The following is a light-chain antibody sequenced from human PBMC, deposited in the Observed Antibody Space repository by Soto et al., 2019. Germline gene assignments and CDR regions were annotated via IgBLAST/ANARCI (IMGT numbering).Light chain of an antibody. V-gene: IGLV1-40*01. CDR3: QSYDSSLSALV. J-gene: IGLJ1*01. Sequence: QSVLTQPPSVSGAPGQRVTISCTGSSSNIGAGYDVHWYQQLPGKAPKLLIYGNSNRPSGVPDRFSGSKSGTSASLAITGLQAEDEADYYCQSYDSSLSALVFGTGTKLTVL. CDR1: SSNIGAGYD. CDR2: GNS.